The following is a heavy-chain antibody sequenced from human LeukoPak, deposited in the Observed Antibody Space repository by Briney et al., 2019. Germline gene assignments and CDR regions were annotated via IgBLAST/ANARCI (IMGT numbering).Heavy chain of an antibody. D-gene: IGHD2-2*01. CDR2: IYTSGST. V-gene: IGHV4-4*07. J-gene: IGHJ6*03. CDR1: GGSIGSYY. CDR3: ARTDIVVVPAAPPYYYMDV. Sequence: SETLSLTCTVSGGSIGSYYWSWIRQPAGKGLEWIGRIYTSGSTNYNPSLKSRVTMSVDTSKNQFSLKLSSVTAADTAVYYCARTDIVVVPAAPPYYYMDVWGKGTTVTVSS.